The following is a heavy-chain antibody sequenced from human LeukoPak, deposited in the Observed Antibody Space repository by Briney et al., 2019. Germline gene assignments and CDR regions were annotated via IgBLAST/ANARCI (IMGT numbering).Heavy chain of an antibody. J-gene: IGHJ5*02. CDR3: AREGYSSSWERNWFDH. CDR1: GGSISSGGYY. CDR2: IYYSGST. Sequence: SETLSLTCTVSGGSISSGGYYWSWIRQHPGKGLEWIGYIYYSGSTYYNPSLKSRVTISVDTSKNQFSLKLSSVTAADTAVYYCAREGYSSSWERNWFDHWGQGTLVTVSS. V-gene: IGHV4-31*03. D-gene: IGHD6-13*01.